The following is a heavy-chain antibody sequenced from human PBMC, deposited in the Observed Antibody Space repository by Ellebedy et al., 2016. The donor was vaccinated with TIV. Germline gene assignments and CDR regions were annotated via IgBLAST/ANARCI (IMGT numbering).Heavy chain of an antibody. CDR2: INPDSGGT. V-gene: IGHV1-2*02. J-gene: IGHJ6*02. D-gene: IGHD1-1*01. CDR3: ARVRRGSSGMDV. Sequence: ASVKVSCKASGYTFTANYVHWVRQAPGQSLEWMGWINPDSGGTNFAQNFQGRVSMTRDASIKTVYMQLTRLQSDDTAVYYCARVRRGSSGMDVWGQGTTVTVS. CDR1: GYTFTANY.